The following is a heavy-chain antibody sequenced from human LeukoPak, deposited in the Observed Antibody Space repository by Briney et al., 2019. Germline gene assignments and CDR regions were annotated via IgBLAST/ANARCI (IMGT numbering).Heavy chain of an antibody. CDR3: AKDYLTYHFDTSGYPPFNY. Sequence: PGGSLRLSCAASGFTFSSYGMHWVRQAPGKGLEWVAYIRFDGNNKYYADSVKGRFAVSRENSKNTLYVQMNSLRPEDAAIYYCAKDYLTYHFDTSGYPPFNYWGQGTLVTVSS. V-gene: IGHV3-30*02. J-gene: IGHJ4*02. CDR2: IRFDGNNK. D-gene: IGHD3-22*01. CDR1: GFTFSSYG.